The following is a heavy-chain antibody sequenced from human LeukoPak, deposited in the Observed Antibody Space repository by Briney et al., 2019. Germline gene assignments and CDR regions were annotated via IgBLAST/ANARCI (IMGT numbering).Heavy chain of an antibody. D-gene: IGHD3-10*01. Sequence: GGSLRLSCAASGFTFSSYGMHWVRQAPGKGLEWVAVISYDGSDKYYADSVKGRFTISRDNAKNSLYLQMNSLRDEDTAVYYCARDLGPRMVRGVITFDPWGQGTLVTVSS. V-gene: IGHV3-30*03. CDR1: GFTFSSYG. J-gene: IGHJ5*02. CDR2: ISYDGSDK. CDR3: ARDLGPRMVRGVITFDP.